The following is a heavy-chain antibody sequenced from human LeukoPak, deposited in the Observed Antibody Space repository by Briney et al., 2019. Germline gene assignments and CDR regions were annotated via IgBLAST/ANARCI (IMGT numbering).Heavy chain of an antibody. V-gene: IGHV3-30*18. D-gene: IGHD6-19*01. CDR2: ISLDGSDK. CDR1: GFTFNDYG. CDR3: AKTGVAVTGNWFDP. Sequence: GGSLRLSCAASGFTFNDYGMYWVRQAPGKGLEWVAIISLDGSDKYYRDCVRGRFTISRDNSKGTLFLQMDSLRTEDTAVYYCAKTGVAVTGNWFDPWGQGTPVTVSS. J-gene: IGHJ5*02.